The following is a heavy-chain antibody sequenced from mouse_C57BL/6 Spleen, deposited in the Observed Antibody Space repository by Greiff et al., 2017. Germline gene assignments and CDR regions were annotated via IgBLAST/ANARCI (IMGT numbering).Heavy chain of an antibody. CDR3: ARDPLITTVVATGYFDV. CDR1: GFTFSSYA. CDR2: ISDGGSYT. J-gene: IGHJ1*03. Sequence: EVQRVESGGGLVKPGGSLKLSCAASGFTFSSYAMSWVRQTPEKRLEWVATISDGGSYTYYPDNVKGRFTISRDNAKNNLYLQMSHLKSEDTAMYYCARDPLITTVVATGYFDVWGTGTTVTVSS. V-gene: IGHV5-4*01. D-gene: IGHD1-1*01.